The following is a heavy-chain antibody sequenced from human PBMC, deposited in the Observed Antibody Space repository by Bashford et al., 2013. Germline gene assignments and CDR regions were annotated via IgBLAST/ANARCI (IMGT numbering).Heavy chain of an antibody. D-gene: IGHD5-24*01. CDR3: ARLRRDGYNSGYYFDY. V-gene: IGHV4-39*07. CDR2: IYYSAYA. CDR1: GGTISSSTYY. J-gene: IGHJ4*02. Sequence: SETLSLTCSVSGGTISSSTYYWGWIRQPPGRGLEWIGSIYYSAYATYNPSLQSRVTMSVDTSKNQFSLKLSSVTAADTAVYYCARLRRDGYNSGYYFDYWGQGTLVTVSS.